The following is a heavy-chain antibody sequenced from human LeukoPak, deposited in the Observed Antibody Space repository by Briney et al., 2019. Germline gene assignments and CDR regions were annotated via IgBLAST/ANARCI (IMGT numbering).Heavy chain of an antibody. D-gene: IGHD2-8*01. V-gene: IGHV4-34*01. CDR2: INHSGST. J-gene: IGHJ3*02. CDR1: GGSFSGYY. Sequence: SETLSLTCAVYGGSFSGYYRSWIRQPPGKGLEWIGEINHSGSTNYNPSLKSRVTISVDTSKNQFSLKLSSVTAADTAVYYCASAMGPDAFDIWGKGQWSPSLQ. CDR3: ASAMGPDAFDI.